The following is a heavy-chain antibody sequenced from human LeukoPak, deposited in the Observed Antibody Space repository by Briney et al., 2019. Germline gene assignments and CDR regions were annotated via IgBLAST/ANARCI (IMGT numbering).Heavy chain of an antibody. Sequence: SETLSLTCTVSGVSISSYYWSWIRQPPGKGLEWIGYIYYSGSTNYNPSLKSRVTISVDTSKNQFSLKLSSVTAADTAVYYCARGVVADDYWGQGTLVTVSS. CDR1: GVSISSYY. CDR3: ARGVVADDY. J-gene: IGHJ4*02. CDR2: IYYSGST. D-gene: IGHD3-22*01. V-gene: IGHV4-59*01.